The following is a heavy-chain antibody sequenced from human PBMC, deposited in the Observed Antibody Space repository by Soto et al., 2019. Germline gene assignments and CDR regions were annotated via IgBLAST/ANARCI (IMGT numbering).Heavy chain of an antibody. CDR1: GGSISSGDYY. J-gene: IGHJ4*02. CDR2: IYYSGST. D-gene: IGHD3-3*01. Sequence: QVQLQESGPGLVKPSQTLSLTCTVSGGSISSGDYYWSWIRQPPGKGLEWIGYIYYSGSTYYNPSLKSRVTISVDTSENQFSLKLSSVTAADTAVYYCARDSRFLEWLLIWDYWGQGTLVTVSS. CDR3: ARDSRFLEWLLIWDY. V-gene: IGHV4-30-4*01.